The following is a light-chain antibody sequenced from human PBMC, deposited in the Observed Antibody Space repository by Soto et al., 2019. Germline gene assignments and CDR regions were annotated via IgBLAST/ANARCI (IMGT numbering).Light chain of an antibody. CDR2: DAS. J-gene: IGKJ1*01. CDR1: QSVDSY. CDR3: QQRSNWPT. V-gene: IGKV3-11*01. Sequence: EIVLTQSPATLSLSPGERATLSCRASQSVDSYLAWYQHKPGQAPRLLIYDASNRATGIPAWFSGSGSGTDFTLTISSLEPEDVAVYYCQQRSNWPTFGQGTKVEIK.